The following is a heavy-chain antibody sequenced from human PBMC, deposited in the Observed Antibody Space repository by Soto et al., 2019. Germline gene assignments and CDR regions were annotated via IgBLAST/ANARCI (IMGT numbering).Heavy chain of an antibody. V-gene: IGHV1-69*13. J-gene: IGHJ3*02. CDR2: IIPIFVTA. CDR1: GGTFSSYA. D-gene: IGHD3-22*01. Sequence: SMKVSCKASGGTFSSYAISWVRQGPGQGLEWKGGIIPIFVTANYAQKFQGRVTITADDSTSTAYMELSSLRSEDTAVYYCARDTGYYDSSGSSLDAFDIWGQGTMVTVSS. CDR3: ARDTGYYDSSGSSLDAFDI.